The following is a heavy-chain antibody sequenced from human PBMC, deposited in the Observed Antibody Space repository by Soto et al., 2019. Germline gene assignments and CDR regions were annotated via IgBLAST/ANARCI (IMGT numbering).Heavy chain of an antibody. CDR2: IKQDGSEK. Sequence: EVQLVESGGGLVQPGGSLRLSCAASGFTFSNYWMNWVRQAPGKGLEWVANIKQDGSEKYFVDSVKGRFTISRDNAKNSLYLQMNSLRAEDTDVYYWARDLGRTAAGYYYYYAMDVWGQGTTVTVSS. CDR3: ARDLGRTAAGYYYYYAMDV. CDR1: GFTFSNYW. J-gene: IGHJ6*02. D-gene: IGHD2-2*01. V-gene: IGHV3-7*01.